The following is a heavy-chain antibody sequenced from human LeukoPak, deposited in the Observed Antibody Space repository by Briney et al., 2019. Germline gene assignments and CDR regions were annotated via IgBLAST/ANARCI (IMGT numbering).Heavy chain of an antibody. CDR2: IFYSGST. D-gene: IGHD6-19*01. J-gene: IGHJ4*02. Sequence: SETLSLTCTVSGDSISSSTYHWGWIRQPPGKVLEWIGRIFYSGSTYYNPSLKSRVTISVDTSNNQFSLKLSSVTAADTAVYYCASQVIAVTFYFDYWGQGTLVAASS. V-gene: IGHV4-39*01. CDR1: GDSISSSTYH. CDR3: ASQVIAVTFYFDY.